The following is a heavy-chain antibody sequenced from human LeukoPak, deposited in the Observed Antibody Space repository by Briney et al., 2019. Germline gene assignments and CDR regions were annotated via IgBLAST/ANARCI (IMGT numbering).Heavy chain of an antibody. V-gene: IGHV3-48*03. CDR2: ISSSGSTI. CDR3: ATDGGPAYSSSWYLY. Sequence: GGSLRLSCAASGFTFSSYEMNWVRQAPGKGLEWVSYISSSGSTIYYADSVKGRFTISRDNAKNSLYLQMNSLRAEDTAVYYCATDGGPAYSSSWYLYWGQGSLVTVSS. J-gene: IGHJ4*02. CDR1: GFTFSSYE. D-gene: IGHD6-13*01.